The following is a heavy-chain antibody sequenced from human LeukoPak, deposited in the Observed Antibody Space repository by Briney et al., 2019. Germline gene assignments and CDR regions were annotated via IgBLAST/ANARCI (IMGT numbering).Heavy chain of an antibody. J-gene: IGHJ6*02. V-gene: IGHV3-23*01. CDR1: GFTFSSYA. CDR3: AKSPSFYYYYGMDV. D-gene: IGHD2-2*01. CDR2: ISGSGGST. Sequence: GSLRLSCAASGFTFSSYAMSWVRQAPGKGLEWVSAISGSGGSTYYADSVKGRFTISRDNSKNTLYLQMNSLRAGDTAVYYCAKSPSFYYYYGMDVWGQGTTVTVSS.